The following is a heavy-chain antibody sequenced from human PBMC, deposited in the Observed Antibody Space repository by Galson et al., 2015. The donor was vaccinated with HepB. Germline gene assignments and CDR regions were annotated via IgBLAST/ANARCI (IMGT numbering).Heavy chain of an antibody. D-gene: IGHD6-19*01. CDR2: IYPGDSDT. J-gene: IGHJ3*02. V-gene: IGHV5-51*01. Sequence: QSGAEVKKPGESLKIPCKGSGYSFTSYWIGWVRQMPGKGLEWMGIIYPGDSDTRYSPSFQGQVTISADKSISTAYLQWSSLKASDTAMYYCARPSGDSSGWYGQDAFDIWGQGTMVTVSS. CDR1: GYSFTSYW. CDR3: ARPSGDSSGWYGQDAFDI.